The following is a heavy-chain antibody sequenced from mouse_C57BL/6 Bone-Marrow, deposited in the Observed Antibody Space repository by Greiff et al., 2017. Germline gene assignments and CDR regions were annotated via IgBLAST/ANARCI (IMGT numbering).Heavy chain of an antibody. Sequence: EVQLQQSGPELVKPGASVKISCKASGYTFTDYYMNWVKQSHGKSLEWIGDINPNNGGTSYNQKFKGKATLTVDKSSSTAYMELRSLTSEDSAVYYCARTMRLRPYYYAMDYWGQGTSVTVSS. V-gene: IGHV1-26*01. CDR1: GYTFTDYY. CDR3: ARTMRLRPYYYAMDY. J-gene: IGHJ4*01. CDR2: INPNNGGT. D-gene: IGHD2-4*01.